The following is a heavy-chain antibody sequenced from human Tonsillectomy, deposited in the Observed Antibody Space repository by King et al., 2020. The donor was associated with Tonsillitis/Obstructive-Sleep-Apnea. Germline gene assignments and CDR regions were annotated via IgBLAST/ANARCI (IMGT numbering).Heavy chain of an antibody. CDR2: ISSNGGST. Sequence: VQLVESGGGLVQPGGSLRLSCSASGFTFSSYAMHWVRQAPGKGLEYVSAISSNGGSTYYAVSGKGRLTISRDNSKNTLYLQMSSLRAEDTAVYYCVNGELVVYEGYFDYWGQGTLVTVSS. CDR3: VNGELVVYEGYFDY. V-gene: IGHV3-64D*06. CDR1: GFTFSSYA. J-gene: IGHJ4*02. D-gene: IGHD2-8*02.